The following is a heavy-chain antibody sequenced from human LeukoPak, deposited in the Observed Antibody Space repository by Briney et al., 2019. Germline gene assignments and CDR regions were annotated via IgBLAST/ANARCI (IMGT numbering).Heavy chain of an antibody. CDR2: ISSSSSYI. CDR1: GFTFSSYS. V-gene: IGHV3-21*01. J-gene: IGHJ6*02. Sequence: GGSLRLSCAASGFTFSSYSMNWVRQAPGKGLEWVSSISSSSSYIYYADSVKSRFTISRDNAKNSLYLQMNSLRAEDTAVYYCARVHPKKTDGYKTYDYYYYGMDVWGQGTTVTVSS. D-gene: IGHD5-24*01. CDR3: ARVHPKKTDGYKTYDYYYYGMDV.